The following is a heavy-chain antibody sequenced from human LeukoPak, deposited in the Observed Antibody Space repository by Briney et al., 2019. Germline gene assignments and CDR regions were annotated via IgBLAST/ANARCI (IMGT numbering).Heavy chain of an antibody. CDR3: ARDHPSEGRLQFDY. J-gene: IGHJ4*02. V-gene: IGHV3-53*01. CDR1: GFTLSSNY. Sequence: PGGSLRLSCAASGFTLSSNYMSWVRQAPGKGLECVSVIYSSGSTYYADSVKGRFTISRDNSKNTLYLQMNSLRAEDTAVYYCARDHPSEGRLQFDYWGQGALVTVSS. D-gene: IGHD5-24*01. CDR2: IYSSGST.